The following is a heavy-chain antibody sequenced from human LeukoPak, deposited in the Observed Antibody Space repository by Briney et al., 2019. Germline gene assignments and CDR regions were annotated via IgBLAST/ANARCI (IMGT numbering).Heavy chain of an antibody. CDR1: GYSISSGYY. D-gene: IGHD6-13*01. J-gene: IGHJ4*02. CDR2: IYHSGST. CDR3: AREASYSSSWYGGSVDN. V-gene: IGHV4-38-2*02. Sequence: SETLSLTCAVSGYSISSGYYWGWIRQPPGKGLEWIGSIYHSGSTYYNPSLKSRVTISVDTSKNQFSLKLSSVTAADTAVYYCAREASYSSSWYGGSVDNWGQGTLVTVSS.